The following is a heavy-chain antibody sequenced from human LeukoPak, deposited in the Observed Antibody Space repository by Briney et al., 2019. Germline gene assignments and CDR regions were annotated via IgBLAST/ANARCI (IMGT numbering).Heavy chain of an antibody. CDR3: ARDLRGYTYGYDY. Sequence: ASVKVSCKASGYTFTGYYMHWVRQAPGQGLEWMGWINPNSGGTKYAQKFQGRVTMTRDTSISTAYMELSRLSSDDTAVYYCARDLRGYTYGYDYWGQGTLVTVSS. J-gene: IGHJ4*02. D-gene: IGHD5-18*01. V-gene: IGHV1-2*02. CDR1: GYTFTGYY. CDR2: INPNSGGT.